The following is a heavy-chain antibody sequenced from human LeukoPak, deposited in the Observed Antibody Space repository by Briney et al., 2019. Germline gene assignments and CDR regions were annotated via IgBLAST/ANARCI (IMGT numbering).Heavy chain of an antibody. V-gene: IGHV4-39*07. Sequence: SETLSLTCTVSGGSISSSSYYWGWIRQPPGKGLEWIGSIYYSGSTYYNPSLESRVTISVDTSKNQFSLKLSSVTAADTAVYYCARVIAAAGRWFDPWGQGTLVTVSS. CDR2: IYYSGST. CDR3: ARVIAAAGRWFDP. D-gene: IGHD6-13*01. CDR1: GGSISSSSYY. J-gene: IGHJ5*02.